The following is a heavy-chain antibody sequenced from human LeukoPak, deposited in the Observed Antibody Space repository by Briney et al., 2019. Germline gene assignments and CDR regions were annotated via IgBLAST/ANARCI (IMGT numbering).Heavy chain of an antibody. J-gene: IGHJ6*03. CDR1: GGSFSTYY. CDR2: IYTSGTT. Sequence: SETLSLTCTVSGGSFSTYYWSWIRQPAGKGLEWIGHIYTSGTTNCNPSLKSRVTMSIDTSKNQFSLKLSSVTAADTAVYYCARANYDILTGYYPYYYYYYMNVWGKGTTVTISS. V-gene: IGHV4-4*07. D-gene: IGHD3-9*01. CDR3: ARANYDILTGYYPYYYYYYMNV.